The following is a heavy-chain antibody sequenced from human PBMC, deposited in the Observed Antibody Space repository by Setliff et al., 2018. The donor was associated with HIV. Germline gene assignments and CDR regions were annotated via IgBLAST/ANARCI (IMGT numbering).Heavy chain of an antibody. CDR3: ARARITMTGGRLEPYAFDR. CDR1: GGSFSTYY. Sequence: SETLSLTCTVSGGSFSTYYWSWIRQPAVEGLEYIGRVHSTGTTIYNPSLKSRVTMSVDTSKNQLSLKLRSVTAADTAVYYCARARITMTGGRLEPYAFDRWGQGTKVTVSS. CDR2: VHSTGTT. V-gene: IGHV4-4*07. J-gene: IGHJ3*01. D-gene: IGHD3-22*01.